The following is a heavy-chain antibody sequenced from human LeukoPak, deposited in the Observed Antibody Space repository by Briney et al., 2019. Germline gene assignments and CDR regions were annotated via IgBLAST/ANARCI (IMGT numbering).Heavy chain of an antibody. Sequence: SVKVSCKASGGTFSGYAISWVRQAPGQGLEWMGRVIPIFGTANYAQKFQGRVTITTDESTSTAYMELSSLRSEDTAGYYCEVRPRGSSPKSYFDYWGQGTLVTVSS. CDR3: EVRPRGSSPKSYFDY. V-gene: IGHV1-69*05. D-gene: IGHD1-26*01. CDR1: GGTFSGYA. J-gene: IGHJ4*02. CDR2: VIPIFGTA.